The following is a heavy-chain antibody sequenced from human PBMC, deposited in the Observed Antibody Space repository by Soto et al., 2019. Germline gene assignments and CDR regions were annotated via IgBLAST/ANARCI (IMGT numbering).Heavy chain of an antibody. J-gene: IGHJ3*02. D-gene: IGHD3-3*01. Sequence: WGSLRLSCAASGFTFSSYWMSWVRQAPGKGLEWVANIQQDGSEKYYVDSVKGRFTISRDNAKNSLYLQMNSLRAEDTAVYYCARSTPLFTIFGVVTPHAFDIWGQGTMVTVSS. V-gene: IGHV3-7*01. CDR3: ARSTPLFTIFGVVTPHAFDI. CDR1: GFTFSSYW. CDR2: IQQDGSEK.